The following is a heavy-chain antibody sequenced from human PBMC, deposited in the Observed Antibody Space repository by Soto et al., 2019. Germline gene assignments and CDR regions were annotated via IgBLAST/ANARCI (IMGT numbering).Heavy chain of an antibody. V-gene: IGHV3-21*01. CDR2: ISSSSSYI. CDR3: AREREYSSSSRDYYYYYMDV. J-gene: IGHJ6*03. CDR1: GFTFSSYS. Sequence: EVQLVESGGGLVKPGGSLRLSCPASGFTFSSYSMNWVRQAPGKGLEWVSSISSSSSYIYYADSVKGRFTISRDNAKNSLYLQMNSLRAEDTAVYYCAREREYSSSSRDYYYYYMDVWGKGTTVTVSS. D-gene: IGHD6-6*01.